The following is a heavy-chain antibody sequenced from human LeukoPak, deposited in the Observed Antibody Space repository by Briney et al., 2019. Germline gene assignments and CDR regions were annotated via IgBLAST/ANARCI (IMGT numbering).Heavy chain of an antibody. CDR1: GGSISSYY. CDR3: ARLKYYYDSSGYYMRGALDI. D-gene: IGHD3-22*01. CDR2: IYYSGST. J-gene: IGHJ3*02. Sequence: SETLSLTCTVSGGSISSYYWSWIRQPPGKGLEWIGYIYYSGSTNYNPSLKSRVTISVDTSKNQFSLKLSSVTAADTAVYYCARLKYYYDSSGYYMRGALDIWGQGTMVTLSS. V-gene: IGHV4-59*01.